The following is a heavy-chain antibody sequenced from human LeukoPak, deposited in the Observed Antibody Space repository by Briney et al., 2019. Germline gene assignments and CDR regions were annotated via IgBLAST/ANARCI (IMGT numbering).Heavy chain of an antibody. CDR1: EFSVGSNY. V-gene: IGHV3-53*01. CDR2: IYSGGST. Sequence: PGGSLRLSCAASEFSVGSNYMTWVRQAPGKGLEWVSLIYSGGSTYYADSVKGRFTISRDHSKNTLYLQMNSLRAEDTAVYYCAKDPYDISGYYYGPTGGVDYWGQGTLVTVSS. CDR3: AKDPYDISGYYYGPTGGVDY. J-gene: IGHJ4*02. D-gene: IGHD3-22*01.